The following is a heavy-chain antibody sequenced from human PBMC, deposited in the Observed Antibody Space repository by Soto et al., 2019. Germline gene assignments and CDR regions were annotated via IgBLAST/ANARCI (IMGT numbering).Heavy chain of an antibody. D-gene: IGHD5-18*01. Sequence: PSETLSLTCAVSGYSISSGYYWGWIRQPLGKGLEWIGSIYHSGSTYYNPSLKSRVTISVDTSKNQFSLKLSSVTAADTAVYYCAREQLWLSDAFDIWGQGTMVTVSS. CDR1: GYSISSGYY. CDR3: AREQLWLSDAFDI. V-gene: IGHV4-38-2*02. J-gene: IGHJ3*02. CDR2: IYHSGST.